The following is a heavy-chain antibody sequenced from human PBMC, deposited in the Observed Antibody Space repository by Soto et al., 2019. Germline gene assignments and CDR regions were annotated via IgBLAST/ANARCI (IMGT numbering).Heavy chain of an antibody. CDR3: ARDPMANNFASSFDY. D-gene: IGHD5-12*01. CDR2: IIPIFGTA. V-gene: IGHV1-69*01. Sequence: QVQLVQSGAEVKKPGSSVKVSCKASGGTFSSYGISWVRQAPGQGLEWMGGIIPIFGTANYAQKFQGRVTITADESTSTAYMELSSLRSEDTAVYYCARDPMANNFASSFDYWGQGTLVTVSS. CDR1: GGTFSSYG. J-gene: IGHJ4*02.